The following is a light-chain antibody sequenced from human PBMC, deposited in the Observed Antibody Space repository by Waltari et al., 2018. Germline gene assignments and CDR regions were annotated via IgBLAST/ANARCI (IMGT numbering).Light chain of an antibody. CDR3: QTGGHGTWV. CDR2: VNSDGSH. CDR1: SGHSTTI. V-gene: IGLV4-69*01. Sequence: QLVLTQSPSASASLGASVKLTCTLNSGHSTTITARPPQQPEKGPRYVMKVNSDGSHSKGDEIPDRFSGSSSSSGAERYLTISSVQSEDEADYYCQTGGHGTWVFGGGTKLTVL. J-gene: IGLJ3*02.